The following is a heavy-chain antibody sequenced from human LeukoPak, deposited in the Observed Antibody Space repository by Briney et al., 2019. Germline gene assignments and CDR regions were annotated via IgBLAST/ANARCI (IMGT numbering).Heavy chain of an antibody. CDR3: ARDSYYETTKYYYAYFDY. Sequence: GGTLRLSCAASGFTFTRYGTSWVRQAPGKGLEWVSSISGSGDSTYYADSVKGRFTISRDNSKNTLYLQTNSLRVEDTAVYYCARDSYYETTKYYYAYFDYWGQGTPVTVSS. V-gene: IGHV3-23*01. J-gene: IGHJ4*02. D-gene: IGHD3-22*01. CDR1: GFTFTRYG. CDR2: ISGSGDST.